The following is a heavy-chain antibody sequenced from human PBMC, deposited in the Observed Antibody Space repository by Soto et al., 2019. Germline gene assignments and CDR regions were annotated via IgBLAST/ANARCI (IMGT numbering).Heavy chain of an antibody. CDR2: ISAYNGNT. Sequence: QVQLVQSGAEVKKPGASVKVSCKASGYTFTNFGISWVRQAPGQGLEWMGWISAYNGNTNYAQNFQGRVTMTTDTSTSTADMELRSLRSDDTAVYYGVRGGTPIDYWGQGTLVTVSS. V-gene: IGHV1-18*01. CDR1: GYTFTNFG. CDR3: VRGGTPIDY. D-gene: IGHD3-16*01. J-gene: IGHJ4*02.